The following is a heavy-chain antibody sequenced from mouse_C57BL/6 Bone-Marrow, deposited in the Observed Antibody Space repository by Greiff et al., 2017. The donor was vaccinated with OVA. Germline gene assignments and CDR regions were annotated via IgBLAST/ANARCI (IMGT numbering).Heavy chain of an antibody. V-gene: IGHV1-18*01. CDR3: ARAVITTGVATYYFDY. J-gene: IGHJ2*01. D-gene: IGHD1-1*01. Sequence: VQLQQSGPELVKPGASVKIPCKASGYTFTDYNMDWVKQSHGKSLEWIGDINPNNGGTIYNQKFKGKATLTVDKSSSTAYMELRSLTSEDNAVDYCARAVITTGVATYYFDYWGKGTTLTVSS. CDR2: INPNNGGT. CDR1: GYTFTDYN.